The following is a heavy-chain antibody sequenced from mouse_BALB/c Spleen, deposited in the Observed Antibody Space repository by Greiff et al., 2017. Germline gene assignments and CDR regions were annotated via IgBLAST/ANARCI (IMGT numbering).Heavy chain of an antibody. D-gene: IGHD2-1*01. V-gene: IGHV1-5*01. Sequence: DVKLVESGTVLARPGASVKMSCKASGYTFTSYWMHWVKQRPGQGLEWIGAIYPGNSDTSYNQKFKGKAKLTAVTSTSTAYMELSSLTNEDSAVYYCTRSEKHWGNYGDYWGQGTTLTVSS. CDR1: GYTFTSYW. CDR2: IYPGNSDT. J-gene: IGHJ2*01. CDR3: TRSEKHWGNYGDY.